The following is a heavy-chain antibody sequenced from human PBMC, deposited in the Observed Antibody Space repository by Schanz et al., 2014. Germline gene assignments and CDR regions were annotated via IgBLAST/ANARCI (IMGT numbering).Heavy chain of an antibody. Sequence: QLVESGGGVVQPGGSLRLSCAASGFTFSNYWMSWVRQAPGKGLEWVASLRKDGSERDHAKSVRGRFSISRDNSKNMVYLQMNSLRVEDTAVYYCSRGGFDEWGQGTLVTVAS. CDR2: LRKDGSER. V-gene: IGHV3-30*02. J-gene: IGHJ4*02. CDR1: GFTFSNYW. CDR3: SRGGFDE.